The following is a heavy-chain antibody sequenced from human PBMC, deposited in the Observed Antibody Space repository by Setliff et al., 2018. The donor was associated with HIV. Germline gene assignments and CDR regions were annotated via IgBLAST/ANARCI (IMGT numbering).Heavy chain of an antibody. J-gene: IGHJ3*01. Sequence: ASVKVSCKSSGYNFNNFGVSWVRQAPGQGLEWLGYINGYNSKKHYLPRLQGRLTLTTDTSTNTVYLELRSLISDDTAIYYCAREAPRYASGAFDFWGQGTMVTVSS. CDR2: INGYNSKK. CDR1: GYNFNNFG. D-gene: IGHD3-10*01. CDR3: AREAPRYASGAFDF. V-gene: IGHV1-18*01.